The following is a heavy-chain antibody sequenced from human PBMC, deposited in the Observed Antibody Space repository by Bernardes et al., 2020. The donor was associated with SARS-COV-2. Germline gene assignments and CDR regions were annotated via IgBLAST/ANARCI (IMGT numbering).Heavy chain of an antibody. CDR3: ARDALGATIWATGRHYYYYGMDV. V-gene: IGHV4-4*07. Sequence: SETLTLTCTVSGGSIRSSYWSWIRQPAGPGLEWIGRIYTSGSTNYNPSLKSRVTMSVDTSKNQFSLKLSSVTAADTAVYYCARDALGATIWATGRHYYYYGMDVWGQGTTVNGSS. D-gene: IGHD5-12*01. CDR2: IYTSGST. CDR1: GGSIRSSY. J-gene: IGHJ6*02.